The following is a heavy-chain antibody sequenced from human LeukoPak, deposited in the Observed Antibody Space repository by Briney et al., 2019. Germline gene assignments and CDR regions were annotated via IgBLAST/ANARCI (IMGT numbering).Heavy chain of an antibody. Sequence: SETLSLTCTVSGGSITSSSYYWGWIRQHPGKGLEWIGSIFYSGRTYYNPSLKSRVTISVDTSKTQFSLKLSSVTAADTAVYYCAKQQLVRCFDYWGQATLVTVSS. CDR3: AKQQLVRCFDY. V-gene: IGHV4-39*01. J-gene: IGHJ4*02. CDR2: IFYSGRT. D-gene: IGHD6-13*01. CDR1: GGSITSSSYY.